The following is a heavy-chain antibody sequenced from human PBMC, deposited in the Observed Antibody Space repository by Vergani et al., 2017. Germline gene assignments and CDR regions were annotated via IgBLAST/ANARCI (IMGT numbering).Heavy chain of an antibody. V-gene: IGHV1-69*02. J-gene: IGHJ4*02. CDR3: ARVFDVWADY. CDR1: GGTFSSYT. Sequence: QVQLVQSGAEVKKPGSSVKVSCKASGGTFSSYTISWVRQAPGQGLGWMGRIIPILGIANYAQKFQGRVTITADKSTSTAYMELSSLRSEDTAVYYCARVFDVWADYWGQGTLVTVSS. CDR2: IIPILGIA. D-gene: IGHD3-10*02.